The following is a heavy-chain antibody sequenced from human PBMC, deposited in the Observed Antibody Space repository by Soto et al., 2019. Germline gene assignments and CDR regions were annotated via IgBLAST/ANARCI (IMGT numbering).Heavy chain of an antibody. CDR1: GGTFSSYA. V-gene: IGHV1-69*13. D-gene: IGHD5-18*01. CDR2: IIPIFGTA. CDR3: ARDLERKRGYSYGYYYYYGMDV. Sequence: SVKVSFKASGGTFSSYAISWLRQAPGQGLEWMGGIIPIFGTANYAQKFQGRVTITADESTSTAYMELSSLRSEDTAVYYCARDLERKRGYSYGYYYYYGMDVWGQGTTVTVSS. J-gene: IGHJ6*02.